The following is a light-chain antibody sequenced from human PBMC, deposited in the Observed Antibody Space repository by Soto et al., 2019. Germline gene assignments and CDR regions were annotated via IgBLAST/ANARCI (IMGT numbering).Light chain of an antibody. CDR1: QSVSSSY. V-gene: IGKV3-20*01. J-gene: IGKJ1*01. CDR2: GAS. CDR3: QQYGGSWT. Sequence: EIVLTQSPGTLSLSPGGRATLSCRASQSVSSSYLSWYQQKPGQAPRLLIYGASSRAAGIPDRFSGSGSGPDFALTISRLEPEDFAVYYCQQYGGSWTFGQGTNVEIK.